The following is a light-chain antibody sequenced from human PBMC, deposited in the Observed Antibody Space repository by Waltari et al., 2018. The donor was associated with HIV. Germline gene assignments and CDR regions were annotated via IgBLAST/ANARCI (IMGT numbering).Light chain of an antibody. Sequence: QSALTQPASVSGSPGQSITISCTGTSSDVGGYNYVSWYQHHPGKAPKFMIYEVINRLSGVSNLFSGCKSGNTASLTISGLQAEDEADYYCSSYTSSSTLFGGGTKLTVL. CDR3: SSYTSSSTL. CDR1: SSDVGGYNY. J-gene: IGLJ2*01. CDR2: EVI. V-gene: IGLV2-14*01.